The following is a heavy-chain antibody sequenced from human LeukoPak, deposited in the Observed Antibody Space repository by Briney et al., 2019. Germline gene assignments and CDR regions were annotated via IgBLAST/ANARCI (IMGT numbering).Heavy chain of an antibody. CDR3: ARVLSGRGSLYDYYYYMDV. Sequence: GGPLNLSCAASGFTAISNSLTWVRQAPGKGLGGFPFLYGNGRTYYADSVKGRFTISRDISKNTLYLQMNSLRAEDTAVYYCARVLSGRGSLYDYYYYMDVWGKGTTVTISS. D-gene: IGHD3-10*01. V-gene: IGHV3-53*01. CDR2: LYGNGRT. CDR1: GFTAISNS. J-gene: IGHJ6*03.